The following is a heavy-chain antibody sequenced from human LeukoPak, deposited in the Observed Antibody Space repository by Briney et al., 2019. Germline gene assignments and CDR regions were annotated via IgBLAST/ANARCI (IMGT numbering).Heavy chain of an antibody. J-gene: IGHJ5*02. V-gene: IGHV5-51*01. D-gene: IGHD3-16*02. Sequence: GESLKISCTGSGYSFTSYWIGWVRQMPGKGLAWMGIIYPGDSDTRYSPSFQGQVTISADKSISTAYLQWSSLKASDTAMYYCATLRLGELSTNWFDPWGQGTLVTVSS. CDR1: GYSFTSYW. CDR2: IYPGDSDT. CDR3: ATLRLGELSTNWFDP.